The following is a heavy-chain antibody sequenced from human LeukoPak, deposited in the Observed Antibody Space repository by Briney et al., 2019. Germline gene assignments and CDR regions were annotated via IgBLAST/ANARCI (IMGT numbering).Heavy chain of an antibody. D-gene: IGHD6-13*01. V-gene: IGHV4-39*01. CDR2: ICYSGST. J-gene: IGHJ4*02. Sequence: SETLSLTCTVSGGSISSSSYYWGWIRQPPGKGLEWIGSICYSGSTYYNPSLKSRVTISVDTSKNQFSLKLSSVTAADTAVYYCARGLGSYSSSWYGYWGQGTLVTVSS. CDR3: ARGLGSYSSSWYGY. CDR1: GGSISSSSYY.